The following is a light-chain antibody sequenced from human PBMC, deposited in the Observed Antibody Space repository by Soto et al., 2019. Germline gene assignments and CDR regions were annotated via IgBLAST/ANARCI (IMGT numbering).Light chain of an antibody. CDR2: EVS. J-gene: IGLJ1*01. V-gene: IGLV2-14*01. CDR1: NSDVGIYDF. CDR3: ISYTSDDVRYV. Sequence: QSVLTQPSSVSGTPGQSITISCTGSNSDVGIYDFVSWYQHHPGRAPKLIVSEVSHRPSGVSNRFSGSKSGKTASLTISGLQSEDEADYYCISYTSDDVRYVFGTGTKVTVL.